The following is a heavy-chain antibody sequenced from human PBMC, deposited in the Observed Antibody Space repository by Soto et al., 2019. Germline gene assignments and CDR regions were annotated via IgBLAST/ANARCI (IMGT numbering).Heavy chain of an antibody. CDR2: MNPNSGNT. D-gene: IGHD3-16*02. Sequence: QVQLVQSGAEVKKPGASVKVSCKASGYTFTSYDINWVRQATGQGLEWMGWMNPNSGNTGYAQEFQGRVTMTRNTSISTAYMELSSLRSEDSAVYYCERVGPMITFRGVIVMPDYWGQGTLVTVSS. V-gene: IGHV1-8*02. CDR3: ERVGPMITFRGVIVMPDY. J-gene: IGHJ4*02. CDR1: GYTFTSYD.